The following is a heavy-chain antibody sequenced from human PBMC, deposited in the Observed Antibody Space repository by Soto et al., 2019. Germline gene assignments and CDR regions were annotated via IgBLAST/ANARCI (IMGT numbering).Heavy chain of an antibody. J-gene: IGHJ6*02. Sequence: SVKVSCKASGGTFSIYAISWVRQAPGQGLEWMGGIIPIFGTANYAQKFQGRVTITADESTSTAYMELSSLRSEDTAVYYCARSPTSYYYYGMDVWGQGTTVTVSS. D-gene: IGHD4-17*01. CDR3: ARSPTSYYYYGMDV. CDR1: GGTFSIYA. CDR2: IIPIFGTA. V-gene: IGHV1-69*13.